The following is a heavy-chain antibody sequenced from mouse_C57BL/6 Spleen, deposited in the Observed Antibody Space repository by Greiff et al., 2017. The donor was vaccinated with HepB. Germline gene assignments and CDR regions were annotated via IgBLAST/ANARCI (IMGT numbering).Heavy chain of an antibody. V-gene: IGHV1-4*01. CDR1: GYTFTSYT. CDR3: AATTVNPCDY. J-gene: IGHJ2*01. CDR2: INPSSGYT. D-gene: IGHD1-1*01. Sequence: QVQLQQSGAELARPGASVKMSCKASGYTFTSYTMHWVKQRPGQGLEWIGYINPSSGYTKYNQKFKDKATLTADKSSSTAYMQLSSLTSEDSAVYYCAATTVNPCDYGGQGTTLTVSS.